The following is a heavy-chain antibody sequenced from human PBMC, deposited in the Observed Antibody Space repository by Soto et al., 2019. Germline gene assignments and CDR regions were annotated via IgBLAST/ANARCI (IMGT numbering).Heavy chain of an antibody. D-gene: IGHD2-2*02. CDR1: GGSISSYY. J-gene: IGHJ6*02. Sequence: SETLSLTCTVSGGSISSYYWSWIRQPPGKGLEWIGYIYYNGSTNYNPSLKSRVTISVDTSKNQFSLKLSSVTAADTAVYYCARAGSCSSTSCYTDYYYYYYGMDVWGQGTTVTVSS. CDR2: IYYNGST. CDR3: ARAGSCSSTSCYTDYYYYYYGMDV. V-gene: IGHV4-59*01.